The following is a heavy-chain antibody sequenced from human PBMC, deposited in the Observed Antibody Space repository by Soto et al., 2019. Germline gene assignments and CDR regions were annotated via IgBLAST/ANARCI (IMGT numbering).Heavy chain of an antibody. CDR2: TYYRSKWYN. J-gene: IGHJ3*02. V-gene: IGHV6-1*01. Sequence: QVQLQQSGPGLVKPSQTLSLTCVISGDSVSSNNVAWNWIRQSPSRGLEWLGRTYYRSKWYNNYAVSVQSRTTINADTSKNQFSLQLASVTPEDTSVYYCARGINSDIEIWGQGTMVTVS. CDR3: ARGINSDIEI. CDR1: GDSVSSNNVA. D-gene: IGHD1-1*01.